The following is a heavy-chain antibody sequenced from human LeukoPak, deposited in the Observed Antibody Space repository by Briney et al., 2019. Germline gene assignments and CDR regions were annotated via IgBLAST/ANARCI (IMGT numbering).Heavy chain of an antibody. V-gene: IGHV3-48*02. J-gene: IGHJ4*02. D-gene: IGHD3-22*01. Sequence: GGSLRLTCAASGFTFSSYSMNWVRQAPGKGLEWVSYISSSGGTIYYADSVEGRFTISRDNAKNSLYLQMNSLRDEDTAVYYCARDKIGSGYLDYWGQGTLVTVSS. CDR3: ARDKIGSGYLDY. CDR2: ISSSGGTI. CDR1: GFTFSSYS.